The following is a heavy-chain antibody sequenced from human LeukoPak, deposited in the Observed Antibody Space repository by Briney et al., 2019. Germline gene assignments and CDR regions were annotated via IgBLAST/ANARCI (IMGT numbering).Heavy chain of an antibody. CDR1: GFPFSSYS. J-gene: IGHJ4*02. CDR2: ISSSSITI. Sequence: GSLRLSFAASGFPFSSYSLNWVRQAPGKGLEWVSFISSSSITIYYADSVKGRFTISRDNAEKSLYLQMNSLRAEDTAVYYCARDRGGSYSAIDYWGQGTLVTVSS. CDR3: ARDRGGSYSAIDY. D-gene: IGHD2-15*01. V-gene: IGHV3-48*04.